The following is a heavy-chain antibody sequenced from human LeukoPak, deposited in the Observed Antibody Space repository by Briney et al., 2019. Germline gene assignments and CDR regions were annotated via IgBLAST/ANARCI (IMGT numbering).Heavy chain of an antibody. CDR1: GFTFSNAW. J-gene: IGHJ4*02. CDR2: IKSKPDGGTT. CDR3: TTALFPSSGWYYFDY. D-gene: IGHD6-19*01. V-gene: IGHV3-15*01. Sequence: XGSLRLSCAASGFTFSNAWMSWVRQAPGKGLEWVGRIKSKPDGGTTDYAAPVKGRFTISRDDSKNTLYLQMNSLKTEDTAVYYCTTALFPSSGWYYFDYWGQGTLVTVSS.